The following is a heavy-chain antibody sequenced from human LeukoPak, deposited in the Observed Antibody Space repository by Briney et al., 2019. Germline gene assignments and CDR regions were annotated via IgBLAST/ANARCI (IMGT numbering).Heavy chain of an antibody. CDR3: ARDLGEADIVVVPAANDTHYYYYGIDG. CDR1: GDTFSSYA. CDR2: IIPIFGTA. D-gene: IGHD2-2*01. V-gene: IGHV1-69*13. Sequence: SVKVSCKASGDTFSSYAISWVRQAPGQGLEWMGGIIPIFGTANYAQKFQGRVTITADESTSTAYMELSSLRSEDTAVYYCARDLGEADIVVVPAANDTHYYYYGIDGWGQGTTVTVSS. J-gene: IGHJ6*02.